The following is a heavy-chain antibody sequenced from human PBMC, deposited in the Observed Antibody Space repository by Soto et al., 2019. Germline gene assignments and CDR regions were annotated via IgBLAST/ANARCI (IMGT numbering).Heavy chain of an antibody. CDR2: INPNSGGT. V-gene: IGHV1-2*04. CDR1: GYTFIDHY. CDR3: ARDLIRTVAGYYYYGMDV. Sequence: ASVKVSCKASGYTFIDHYVHWVRQAPGQGLEWMGWINPNSGGTNYAQKFQGWVTMTRDTSISTAYMELSRLRSDDTAVYYCARDLIRTVAGYYYYGMDVWGQGTTVTVSS. J-gene: IGHJ6*02. D-gene: IGHD6-19*01.